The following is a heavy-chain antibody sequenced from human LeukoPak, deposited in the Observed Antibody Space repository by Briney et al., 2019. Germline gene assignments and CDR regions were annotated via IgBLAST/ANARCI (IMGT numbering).Heavy chain of an antibody. D-gene: IGHD4-17*01. CDR2: ISSSSRHI. Sequence: GGSLSLSCAASGFPFSSYSMNWVRQAPGKGLEWVSSISSSSRHIYYADSVKGRFTIFRDDAKNSLFLQMDSLRVEDTAMYYCVRDFSTVTTAYLHHWGQGTLLTVSS. CDR3: VRDFSTVTTAYLHH. J-gene: IGHJ1*01. V-gene: IGHV3-21*04. CDR1: GFPFSSYS.